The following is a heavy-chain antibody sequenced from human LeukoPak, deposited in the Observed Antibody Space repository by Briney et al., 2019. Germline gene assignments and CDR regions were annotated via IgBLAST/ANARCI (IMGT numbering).Heavy chain of an antibody. V-gene: IGHV4-61*01. CDR1: GGSVSSGSYY. CDR2: IYYSGST. CDR3: ARGLPYYDILTGYYNNWFDP. Sequence: SETLSLTCTVSGGSVSSGSYYWSWIRQPPGKGLEWIGYIYYSGSTNYNPSLKSRVTISVDTSKIQFSLKLSSVTAADTAVYYCARGLPYYDILTGYYNNWFDPWGQGTLVTVSS. D-gene: IGHD3-9*01. J-gene: IGHJ5*02.